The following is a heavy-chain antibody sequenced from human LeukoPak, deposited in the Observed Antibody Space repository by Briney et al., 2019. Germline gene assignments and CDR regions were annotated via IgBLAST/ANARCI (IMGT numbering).Heavy chain of an antibody. D-gene: IGHD2-2*01. CDR2: LYGGGST. Sequence: GGSLRLSCAASGFTVRSNYMTWVRQAPGKGLEWVSVLYGGGSTYYADSVKGRFTISRDNSKNTLYLQMNSLRAEDTAVYYCAGFCGSISCPEVVGHWGQGTLVTVSS. V-gene: IGHV3-66*02. CDR1: GFTVRSNY. CDR3: AGFCGSISCPEVVGH. J-gene: IGHJ4*02.